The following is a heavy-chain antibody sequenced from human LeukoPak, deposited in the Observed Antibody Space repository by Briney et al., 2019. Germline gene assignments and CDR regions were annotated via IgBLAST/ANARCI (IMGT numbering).Heavy chain of an antibody. CDR3: AKASHCYGSGSYFDY. D-gene: IGHD3-10*01. J-gene: IGHJ4*02. CDR1: GFTFDDYA. Sequence: PGRSLRLSCAASGFTFDDYAMHWGRQAPGKGLEWVSGISWNSGSIGYADSVKGRFTISRDNAKNSLYRQMNSLRAEDTALYYCAKASHCYGSGSYFDYWGQGTLVTVSS. V-gene: IGHV3-9*01. CDR2: ISWNSGSI.